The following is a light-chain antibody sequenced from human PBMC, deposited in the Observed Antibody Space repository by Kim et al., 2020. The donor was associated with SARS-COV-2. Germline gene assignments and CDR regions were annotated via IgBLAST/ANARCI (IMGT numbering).Light chain of an antibody. J-gene: IGLJ2*01. Sequence: SYELTQPPSVSVAPGQTAGITCGGNYIGSKSVYWYQQKPGQAPVLVIYYDSDRPSGIPERFSGSNAENTATLTISRVEAGDEADYHCQVWDSSSEHVVFG. CDR2: YDS. CDR3: QVWDSSSEHVV. CDR1: YIGSKS. V-gene: IGLV3-21*04.